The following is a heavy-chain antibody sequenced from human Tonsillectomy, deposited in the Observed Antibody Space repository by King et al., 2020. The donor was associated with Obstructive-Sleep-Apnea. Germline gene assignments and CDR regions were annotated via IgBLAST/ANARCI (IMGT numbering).Heavy chain of an antibody. J-gene: IGHJ6*02. CDR2: IYYSGST. CDR1: GGSISSYY. V-gene: IGHV4-59*08. CDR3: ARHVVVPAARSGYYYYYGMDV. D-gene: IGHD2-2*01. Sequence: VQLQESGPGLVKPSETLSLTCTVSGGSISSYYWSWIRQPPGKGLEWIGYIYYSGSTNYNPSLKSRVTISVDTSKNQFSLTLSSVTAADTAVYYCARHVVVPAARSGYYYYYGMDVWGHGTTVTVSS.